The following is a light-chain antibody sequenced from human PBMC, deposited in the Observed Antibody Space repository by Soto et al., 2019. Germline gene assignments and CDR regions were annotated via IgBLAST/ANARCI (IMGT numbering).Light chain of an antibody. CDR1: QDIKNY. Sequence: DIQMTQSPSSLSASVGDRVTITCQASQDIKNYLNWYQQKPGKAPNLLIYDASNLKTGVPSRFSGSGSGPHFTFPISSLQPEDIATYYCQHYDHLPPLSFGGGTKVEIK. V-gene: IGKV1-33*01. J-gene: IGKJ4*01. CDR2: DAS. CDR3: QHYDHLPPLS.